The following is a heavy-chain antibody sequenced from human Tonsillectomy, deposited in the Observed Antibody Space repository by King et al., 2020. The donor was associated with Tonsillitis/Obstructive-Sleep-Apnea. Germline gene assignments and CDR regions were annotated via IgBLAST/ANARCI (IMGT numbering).Heavy chain of an antibody. CDR2: ITPMFHTA. J-gene: IGHJ4*02. D-gene: IGHD3-16*01. Sequence: LVQSGAEVKKPGSSVKVSCKPTGGTFSSSAFNWVRQAPGQGLEWMGGITPMFHTANYAQKFQVRVTITADESTSTAYMELSSLGSDDTAVYYCARDLGLGGPLIYWGQGTLVTVSS. CDR3: ARDLGLGGPLIY. CDR1: GGTFSSSA. V-gene: IGHV1-69*01.